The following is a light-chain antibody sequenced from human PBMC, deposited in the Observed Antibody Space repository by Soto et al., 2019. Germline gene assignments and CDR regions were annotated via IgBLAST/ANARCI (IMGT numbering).Light chain of an antibody. CDR2: GAS. CDR3: QQYNNWPPLT. V-gene: IGKV3-15*01. J-gene: IGKJ4*01. CDR1: QSVSSN. Sequence: EIVMTQSPATLSVSPGERATLSCRASQSVSSNLAWYQQKPGQAPRLLIYGASTRATGIPARFSGSGSGTECTLTISSLQSEDFAVYYCQQYNNWPPLTFGGGTKAEIK.